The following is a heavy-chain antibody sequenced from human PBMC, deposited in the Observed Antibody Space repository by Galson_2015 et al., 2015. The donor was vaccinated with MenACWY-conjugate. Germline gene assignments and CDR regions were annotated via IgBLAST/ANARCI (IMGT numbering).Heavy chain of an antibody. J-gene: IGHJ4*02. CDR2: INSDGSNT. CDR3: ARDIGTHSHYFDN. D-gene: IGHD3-10*01. Sequence: SLRLSCAASGFTFSIYWMHWIRQAPGKGPIWVSHINSDGSNTNYADSVKGRFTISRDNAKNTLYLQLNSLRAEDTAVYYCARDIGTHSHYFDNWGQGTLVTVSS. CDR1: GFTFSIYW. V-gene: IGHV3-74*01.